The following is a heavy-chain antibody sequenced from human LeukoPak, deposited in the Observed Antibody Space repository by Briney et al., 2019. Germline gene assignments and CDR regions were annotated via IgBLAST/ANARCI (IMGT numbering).Heavy chain of an antibody. V-gene: IGHV4-38-2*01. CDR3: AKTDQGGYYFDQ. J-gene: IGHJ4*02. CDR2: IYHRGNT. Sequence: SETLSLTCAVSGFSISSGYFWGWIRQPPGKGLEWIGTIYHRGNTYYNTSLRNRVTISLDTSKNHFSLNLSSVTAADTAVYSCAKTDQGGYYFDQWGQGTQVTVSS. CDR1: GFSISSGYF.